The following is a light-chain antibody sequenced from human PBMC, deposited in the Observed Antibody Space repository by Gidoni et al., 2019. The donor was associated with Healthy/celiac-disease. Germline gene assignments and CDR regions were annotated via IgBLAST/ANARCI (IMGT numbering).Light chain of an antibody. J-gene: IGKJ5*01. CDR2: GAS. CDR1: QSVLYSSNNKNY. V-gene: IGKV4-1*01. Sequence: DIGMTQSPHSLPWSLGERATINCKSSQSVLYSSNNKNYLAWYQQKPGQPPKLLIYGASTRESGVPDRFSGSGSGTDFTLTISSLQAEDVAVYYCQQYYSTPPITFGQGTRLEIK. CDR3: QQYYSTPPIT.